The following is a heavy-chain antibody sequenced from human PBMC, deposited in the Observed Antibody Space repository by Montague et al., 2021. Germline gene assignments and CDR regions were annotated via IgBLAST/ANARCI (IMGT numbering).Heavy chain of an antibody. CDR1: GFPFSLYA. CDR2: INGFGTNT. V-gene: IGHV3-23*01. J-gene: IGHJ6*03. D-gene: IGHD6-13*01. CDR3: AKDSVSSWAAPYYYYMDV. Sequence: SRRLSWAASGFPFSLYAMSWVRQAPGKGLEWVSRINGFGTNTYYADSVKGRFAISRDNSKNTLDLQMNSLRAEDTAVYYCAKDSVSSWAAPYYYYMDVWGKGTTVTVSS.